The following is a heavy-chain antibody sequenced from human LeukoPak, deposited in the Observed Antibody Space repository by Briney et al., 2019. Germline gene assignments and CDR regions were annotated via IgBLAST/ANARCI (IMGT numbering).Heavy chain of an antibody. Sequence: SGGSLRLSCAASGFTYSSYWMSWVRQAPGKGLEWVAVISYDGSNKYYADSVKGRFTISRDNSKNTLYLQMNSLRAEDTAVYYCARDRVAVAAYYFDYWGQGTLVTVSS. J-gene: IGHJ4*02. D-gene: IGHD6-19*01. CDR1: GFTYSSYW. CDR3: ARDRVAVAAYYFDY. V-gene: IGHV3-30-3*01. CDR2: ISYDGSNK.